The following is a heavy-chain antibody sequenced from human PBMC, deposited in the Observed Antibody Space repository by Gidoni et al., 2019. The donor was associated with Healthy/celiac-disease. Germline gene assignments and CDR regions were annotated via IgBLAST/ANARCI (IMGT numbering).Heavy chain of an antibody. V-gene: IGHV3-73*02. CDR2: IRSKANSYAT. Sequence: EVQLVESGGGLVQPGGSLKLSCAASGFTFSGSAMHWVRQASGKGLEWVGRIRSKANSYATAYAASVKGRFTISRDDSKNTAYLQMNSLKTEDTAVYYCTSYYYGSGSYRDYWGQGTLVTVSS. CDR3: TSYYYGSGSYRDY. J-gene: IGHJ4*02. CDR1: GFTFSGSA. D-gene: IGHD3-10*01.